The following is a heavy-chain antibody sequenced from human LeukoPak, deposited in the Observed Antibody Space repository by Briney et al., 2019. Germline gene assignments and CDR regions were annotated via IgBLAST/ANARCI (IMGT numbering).Heavy chain of an antibody. J-gene: IGHJ4*02. D-gene: IGHD3-16*01. CDR1: GFTFSRYW. CDR3: ASGRQLGY. V-gene: IGHV3-7*01. Sequence: GGPLRLSCAASGFTFSRYWMSWVRQAPGKGLEWVANIKQDGSEKYYVDSVKGRLAISRDNAKNSLYLQMNSLRAEDTALYYCASGRQLGYWGQGTLVAVSS. CDR2: IKQDGSEK.